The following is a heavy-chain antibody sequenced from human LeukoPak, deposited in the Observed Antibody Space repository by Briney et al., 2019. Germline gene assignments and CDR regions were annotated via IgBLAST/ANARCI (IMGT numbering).Heavy chain of an antibody. CDR2: INAGNANT. Sequence: GASVKVSCKASGYTFTDYAIHWVRQAPGQRLEWMGWINAGNANTKYSQKFQGRVTITRDTSASTAYMQLSSLRSEDTAVYYCARVYSSSWTFDYWGQGTLVTVSS. CDR3: ARVYSSSWTFDY. CDR1: GYTFTDYA. V-gene: IGHV1-3*01. D-gene: IGHD6-13*01. J-gene: IGHJ4*02.